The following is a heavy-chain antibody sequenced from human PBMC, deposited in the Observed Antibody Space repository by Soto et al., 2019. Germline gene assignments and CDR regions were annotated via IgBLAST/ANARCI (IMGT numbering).Heavy chain of an antibody. D-gene: IGHD3-16*02. CDR2: INHSGST. V-gene: IGHV4-34*01. CDR3: ARVAYDYVWGRYRVRTRNWFDP. CDR1: GGSFSCYY. J-gene: IGHJ5*02. Sequence: QVQLQQWGAGLLKPSETLSLTCAVYGGSFSCYYWSWLRQPPGKGLELIGEINHSGSTNYNPSLKSRVTISVDTSKNQFSLKLSSVTAADTAVYYCARVAYDYVWGRYRVRTRNWFDPWGQGTLVTFSS.